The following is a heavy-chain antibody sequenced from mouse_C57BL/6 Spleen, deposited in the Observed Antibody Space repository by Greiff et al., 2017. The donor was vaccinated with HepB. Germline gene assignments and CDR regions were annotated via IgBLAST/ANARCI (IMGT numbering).Heavy chain of an antibody. Sequence: VQLQQSGPELVKPGASVKISCKASGYTFTDYYMNWVKQSHGKSLEWIGDINPNNGGTSYNQKFKGKATLTVDKSSSTAYMELRSLTSEDSAVYYCARGSYGSSGDYWGQGTTLTVSS. CDR1: GYTFTDYY. CDR3: ARGSYGSSGDY. CDR2: INPNNGGT. D-gene: IGHD1-1*01. V-gene: IGHV1-26*01. J-gene: IGHJ2*01.